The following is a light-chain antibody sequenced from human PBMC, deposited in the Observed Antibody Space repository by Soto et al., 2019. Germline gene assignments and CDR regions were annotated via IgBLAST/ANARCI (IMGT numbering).Light chain of an antibody. CDR1: QSISSY. CDR2: AAS. CDR3: QQSYSTPIT. V-gene: IGKV1-39*01. J-gene: IGKJ5*01. Sequence: DLQMTQSPSSLSSSLGGRVTLPCPASQSISSYLNWYQQKPGKAPKLLIYAASSLQSGVPSRFSGSGSGTDFTLTISSLQPEDFATYYCQQSYSTPITFGQGTRLEIK.